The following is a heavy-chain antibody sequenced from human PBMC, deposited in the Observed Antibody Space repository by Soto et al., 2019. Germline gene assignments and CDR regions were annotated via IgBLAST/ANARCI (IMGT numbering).Heavy chain of an antibody. J-gene: IGHJ4*02. V-gene: IGHV3-23*01. CDR3: AREGGTGRSSSGEYYFDY. D-gene: IGHD3-16*01. Sequence: GGSLRLSCAASGFTFSSYAMSWVRQAPGKGLEWVSAISGSGGSTYYADSVKGRFTISRDNSKNTLYLQMNSLRAEDTAVYYCAREGGTGRSSSGEYYFDYWGQGTMVTVSS. CDR1: GFTFSSYA. CDR2: ISGSGGST.